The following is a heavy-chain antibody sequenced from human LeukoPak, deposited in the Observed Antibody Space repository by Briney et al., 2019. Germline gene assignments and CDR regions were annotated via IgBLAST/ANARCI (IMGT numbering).Heavy chain of an antibody. CDR1: GGTFSNYA. J-gene: IGHJ4*02. V-gene: IGHV1-69*13. Sequence: GASVKVSCKASGGTFSNYAISWVRQAPGQGLEWMGAIIPIFGTANYAQKFQGRVTITADESTSTAYMELSSLRSEDTAVYYCARGKVDTAMVRGQDYFDYWGQGTLVTVSS. CDR3: ARGKVDTAMVRGQDYFDY. CDR2: IIPIFGTA. D-gene: IGHD5-18*01.